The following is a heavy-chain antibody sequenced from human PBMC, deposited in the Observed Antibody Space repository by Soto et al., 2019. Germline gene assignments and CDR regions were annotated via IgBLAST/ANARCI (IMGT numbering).Heavy chain of an antibody. V-gene: IGHV4-30-4*01. CDR3: ARDRGDSSSCAFDI. J-gene: IGHJ3*02. D-gene: IGHD6-6*01. Sequence: LSLTCTVSGGSISSGDYYWSWIRQPPGKGLEWIGYIYYSGSTYYNPSLKSRVTISVDTSKNQFSLKLSSVTAADTAVYYCARDRGDSSSCAFDIWGQGTMVTVSS. CDR1: GGSISSGDYY. CDR2: IYYSGST.